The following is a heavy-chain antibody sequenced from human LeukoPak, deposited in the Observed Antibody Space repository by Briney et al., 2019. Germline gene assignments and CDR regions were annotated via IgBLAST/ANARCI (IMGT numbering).Heavy chain of an antibody. D-gene: IGHD4-23*01. CDR3: ARDSGGLYYYYMDV. V-gene: IGHV7-4-1*02. CDR1: GYTFTSYA. Sequence: GASVKVSCTASGYTFTSYAMNWVRQAPGQGLEWMGWINTNTGNPTYAQGFTGRFVFSLDTSVSTAYLQISSLKAEDTAVYYCARDSGGLYYYYMDVWGKGTTVTVSS. J-gene: IGHJ6*03. CDR2: INTNTGNP.